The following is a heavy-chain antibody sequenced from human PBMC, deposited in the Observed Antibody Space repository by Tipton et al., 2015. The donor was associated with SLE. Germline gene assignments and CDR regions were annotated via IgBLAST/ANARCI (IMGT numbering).Heavy chain of an antibody. CDR2: ISSSGSTI. CDR3: ARDQGIAAAWGAFDI. J-gene: IGHJ3*02. D-gene: IGHD6-13*01. CDR1: GFTFSDYY. Sequence: AISGFTFSDYYMSWIRQAPGKGLEWVSYISSSGSTIYYADSVKGRFTISRDNAKNSLYLQMNSLRAEDTAVYYCARDQGIAAAWGAFDIWGQGTMVTVSS. V-gene: IGHV3-11*04.